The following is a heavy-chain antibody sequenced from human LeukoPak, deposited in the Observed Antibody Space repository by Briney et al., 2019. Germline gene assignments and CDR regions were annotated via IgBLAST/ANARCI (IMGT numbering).Heavy chain of an antibody. J-gene: IGHJ4*02. V-gene: IGHV3-23*01. CDR3: AKAIRGYSYGY. D-gene: IGHD5-18*01. CDR1: GFTFSSYA. Sequence: PGGSLRLSCAASGFTFSSYAMSWVRQAPGKGLEWVSAISGSGGSTYYADSVKGRFTISRDNSKNTLYLQMNSLRAEDTALYSCAKAIRGYSYGYWGQGTLLTVSS. CDR2: ISGSGGST.